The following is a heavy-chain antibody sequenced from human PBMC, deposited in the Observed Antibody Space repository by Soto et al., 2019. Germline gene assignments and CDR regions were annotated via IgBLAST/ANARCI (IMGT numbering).Heavy chain of an antibody. CDR2: INHRGST. D-gene: IGHD5-12*01. V-gene: IGHV4-34*02. J-gene: IGHJ5*02. CDR3: ARTDIVTTNWFEP. Sequence: QVHLQQWGAGLLKPSETLSLTCAVYGESFIGYYWTWIRQTPGKGLEWIGEINHRGSTNYNPSLKSRVTIAIDTSKNQFSLKLSSVTAADTSVYYCARTDIVTTNWFEPWGQGTLVTVSS. CDR1: GESFIGYY.